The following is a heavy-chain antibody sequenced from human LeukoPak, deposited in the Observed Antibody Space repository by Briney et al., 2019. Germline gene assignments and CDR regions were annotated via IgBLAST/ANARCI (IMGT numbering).Heavy chain of an antibody. Sequence: SETLSLTCAVYGGSFSGYYWSWIRQPPGKGLEWIGSIYYSRTTYYNPSLNSRVTISVVTSKNQFSLQLNSVTAADTAVYYCVRHDGRGGATMGALDSWGQGSLVTVSS. CDR3: VRHDGRGGATMGALDS. CDR2: IYYSRTT. V-gene: IGHV4-34*01. J-gene: IGHJ4*02. CDR1: GGSFSGYY. D-gene: IGHD5-12*01.